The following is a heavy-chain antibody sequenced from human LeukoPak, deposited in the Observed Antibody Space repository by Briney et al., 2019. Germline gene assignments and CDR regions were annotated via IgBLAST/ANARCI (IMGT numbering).Heavy chain of an antibody. J-gene: IGHJ4*02. CDR1: GFTFSRYA. D-gene: IGHD2-8*01. V-gene: IGHV3-23*01. CDR3: AKDFEGLVPRHFDY. CDR2: ISASGSNT. Sequence: GGSLRLSCAASGFTFSRYAVTWVRRAPGKGLEWVSAISASGSNTYYAVSVEGRFNISRDNSKNTLYLQMNSLRAEDTAVYYCAKDFEGLVPRHFDYWGQGTLVTVSS.